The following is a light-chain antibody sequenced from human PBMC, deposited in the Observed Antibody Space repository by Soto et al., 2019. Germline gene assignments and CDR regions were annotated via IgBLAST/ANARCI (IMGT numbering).Light chain of an antibody. CDR2: YDD. CDR3: AAWDDSLNGYV. CDR1: SSIIGNNA. Sequence: QSVLTQPPSVSEAPRQRVTISCSGSSSIIGNNAVNWYQQLPGKAPKLLIYYDDLLPSGVSVRFSGSKSGTSASLAISGLQSEDEADYYCAAWDDSLNGYVFGTGTKVTVL. J-gene: IGLJ1*01. V-gene: IGLV1-36*01.